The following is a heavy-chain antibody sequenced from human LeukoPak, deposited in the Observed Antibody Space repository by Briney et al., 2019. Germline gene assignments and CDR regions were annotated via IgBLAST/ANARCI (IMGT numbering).Heavy chain of an antibody. CDR2: IIPIFGTA. J-gene: IGHJ4*02. D-gene: IGHD5-24*01. Sequence: ASVKVSCNASGGTFSSYAIRWVRQAPGQGLEWMGGIIPIFGTANYAQKFQGRVTITTDESTSTAYMELSSLRSEDTAVYYCAGVTMEKGLDYWGQGTLVTVSS. CDR3: AGVTMEKGLDY. CDR1: GGTFSSYA. V-gene: IGHV1-69*05.